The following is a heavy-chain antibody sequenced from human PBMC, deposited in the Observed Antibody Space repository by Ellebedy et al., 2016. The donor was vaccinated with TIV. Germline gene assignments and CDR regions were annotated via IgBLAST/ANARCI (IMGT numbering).Heavy chain of an antibody. CDR1: GYTFTSYY. CDR2: INPSGGST. CDR3: ARDEGGEGSMIVVVHFDY. Sequence: AASVKVSCKASGYTFTSYYMHWVRQAPGQGLEWMGIINPSGGSTSYAQKFQGRVTMTRDTSTNTAYMELRSLISDDTAGYYWARDEGGEGSMIVVVHFDYWGQGTLVTVSS. V-gene: IGHV1-46*01. J-gene: IGHJ4*02. D-gene: IGHD3-22*01.